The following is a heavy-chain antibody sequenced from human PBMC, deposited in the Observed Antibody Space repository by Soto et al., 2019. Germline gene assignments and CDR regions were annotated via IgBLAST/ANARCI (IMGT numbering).Heavy chain of an antibody. D-gene: IGHD6-19*01. CDR2: IYYSGST. V-gene: IGHV4-59*01. Sequence: PSETLSLTCTVSGGSISSYYWSWIRQPPGKGLEWIGYIYYSGSTNYNPSLKSRVTISVDTSKNQFSLKLSSVTAADTAVYYCARAIAVPRSDYYYYGMDVWGQGTTVTVSS. CDR3: ARAIAVPRSDYYYYGMDV. CDR1: GGSISSYY. J-gene: IGHJ6*02.